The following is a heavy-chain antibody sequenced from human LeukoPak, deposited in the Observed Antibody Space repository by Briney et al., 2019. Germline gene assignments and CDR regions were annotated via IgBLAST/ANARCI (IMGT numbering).Heavy chain of an antibody. J-gene: IGHJ6*02. Sequence: SEALSLTCTVFGGSFTDYFRTWIRHSPGKGLEWIGEINDYTGDTKYNPSLKSRVSISLEKSKNQLSLELRSVTAADTAIYYCARGRIAKIVVVHSFSYGMDVWGQGTTVTVSS. V-gene: IGHV4-34*01. CDR3: ARGRIAKIVVVHSFSYGMDV. D-gene: IGHD3-22*01. CDR2: INDYTGDT. CDR1: GGSFTDYF.